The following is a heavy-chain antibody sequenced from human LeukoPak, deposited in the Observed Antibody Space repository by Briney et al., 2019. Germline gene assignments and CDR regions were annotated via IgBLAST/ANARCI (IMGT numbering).Heavy chain of an antibody. J-gene: IGHJ4*02. CDR2: ICSSGTFI. CDR1: GFTFSSYS. D-gene: IGHD4-17*01. Sequence: PGGPLRLSCAASGFTFSSYSMNWVRHAPGKGLEWVSSICSSGTFIYYAESLKGRFTIYRHNDKNSLFLQIHSLRAEDTAVYYCARVGVYGDYGRTTAPDYWGQGTLVTVSS. CDR3: ARVGVYGDYGRTTAPDY. V-gene: IGHV3-21*01.